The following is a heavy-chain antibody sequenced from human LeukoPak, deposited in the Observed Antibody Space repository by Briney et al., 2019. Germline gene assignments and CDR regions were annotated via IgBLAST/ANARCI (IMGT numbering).Heavy chain of an antibody. CDR2: FDPEDGET. D-gene: IGHD2-15*01. Sequence: GSSVKVSCKVSGYTLSELSMHWVRQAPGKGLEWMGGFDPEDGETIYAQKFQGRVTMTEDTSTDTAYMELSSLRSEDTAVYYCATTIVVVVAATRTDAFDIWGQGTMVTVSS. J-gene: IGHJ3*02. CDR3: ATTIVVVVAATRTDAFDI. V-gene: IGHV1-24*01. CDR1: GYTLSELS.